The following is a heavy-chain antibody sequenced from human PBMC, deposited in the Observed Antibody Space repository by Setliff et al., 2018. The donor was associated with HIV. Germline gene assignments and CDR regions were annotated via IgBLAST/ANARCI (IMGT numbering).Heavy chain of an antibody. CDR1: GYTFTSYY. V-gene: IGHV1-69*02. D-gene: IGHD3-22*01. CDR2: IYPILGIA. J-gene: IGHJ3*02. CDR3: ARGLKRITMIVVVWSAFDI. Sequence: SVKVSCKASGYTFTSYYIHWVRQAPGQGLEWMGIIYPILGIANYAQKFQGRVTITADESTSTAYMELSSLRSEDTAVYYCARGLKRITMIVVVWSAFDIWGQGTMVTVSS.